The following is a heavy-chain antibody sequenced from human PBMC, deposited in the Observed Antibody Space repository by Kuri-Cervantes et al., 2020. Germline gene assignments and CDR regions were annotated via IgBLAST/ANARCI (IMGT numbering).Heavy chain of an antibody. CDR3: ARGPPSTSVNWFDP. J-gene: IGHJ5*02. CDR1: GGSFSDYY. D-gene: IGHD5/OR15-5a*01. V-gene: IGHV4-34*01. CDR2: INHLGST. Sequence: ESLKISCAVYGGSFSDYYWSWIRQPPGKGLEWIGEINHLGSTNYNPSLKSRVTISVDTSKNQFSLKLNSVTAADTAVYYCARGPPSTSVNWFDPWGQGTLVTVSS.